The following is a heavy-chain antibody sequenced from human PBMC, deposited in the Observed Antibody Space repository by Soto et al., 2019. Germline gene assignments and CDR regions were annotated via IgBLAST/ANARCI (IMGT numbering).Heavy chain of an antibody. V-gene: IGHV3-15*07. CDR2: IKSKTDGGTT. Sequence: GGSLRLSCAASGFTFSNAWMNWVRQAPGKGLEWVGRIKSKTDGGTTGYAAPVKGRFTISRDDSKNTLYLQMNSLKTEDTAVYYCTTDEFYGNLYSNLPYYYYGMDFWGPGTTVTVSS. J-gene: IGHJ6*02. CDR3: TTDEFYGNLYSNLPYYYYGMDF. D-gene: IGHD4-4*01. CDR1: GFTFSNAW.